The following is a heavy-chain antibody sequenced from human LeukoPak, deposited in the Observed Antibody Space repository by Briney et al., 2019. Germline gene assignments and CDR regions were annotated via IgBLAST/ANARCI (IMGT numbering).Heavy chain of an antibody. V-gene: IGHV3-21*01. Sequence: GGSLRLSCAASGFTFSRCSMNWVRQAPGKGLEGVSSISTSSGFISYADSVKGRFTISRDNAKNSLYLQMNSLRAEDTAVYYCARDLYDFWSGYLVPHYYYYMDVWGKGTTVTVSS. CDR1: GFTFSRCS. J-gene: IGHJ6*03. CDR3: ARDLYDFWSGYLVPHYYYYMDV. CDR2: ISTSSGFI. D-gene: IGHD3-3*01.